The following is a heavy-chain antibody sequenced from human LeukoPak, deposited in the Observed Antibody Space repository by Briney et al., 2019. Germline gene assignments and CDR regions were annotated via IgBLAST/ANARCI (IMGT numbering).Heavy chain of an antibody. CDR1: GFTFSTYA. CDR3: AKDRMGYNYSPDY. V-gene: IGHV3-23*01. Sequence: GGSLRLSCAASGFTFSTYALSWVRQAPGKGLEWVSGVSGTGRGINYADSVKGRFTISRDNSKNTVYLRMNSLRAEDTAVYYCAKDRMGYNYSPDYWGQGTLVTVSS. D-gene: IGHD5-18*01. CDR2: VSGTGRGI. J-gene: IGHJ4*02.